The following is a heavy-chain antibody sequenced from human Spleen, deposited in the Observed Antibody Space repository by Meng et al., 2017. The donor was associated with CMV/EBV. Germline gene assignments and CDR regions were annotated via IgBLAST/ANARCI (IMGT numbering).Heavy chain of an antibody. D-gene: IGHD6-25*01. CDR3: AREDERQRYFFDF. CDR2: VYHTGTA. J-gene: IGHJ4*02. Sequence: SETLSLTCTVSGGSTRGYYWSWLRQPPGKGLEWIGYVYHTGTANYNPSLKSRVTISVDTSKIHFSLHLSSVTAADTAVYFCAREDERQRYFFDFWGRGRLVTVSS. CDR1: GGSTRGYY. V-gene: IGHV4-59*01.